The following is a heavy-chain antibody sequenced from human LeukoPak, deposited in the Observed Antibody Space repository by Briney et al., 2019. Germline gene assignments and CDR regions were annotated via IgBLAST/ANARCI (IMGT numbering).Heavy chain of an antibody. CDR3: ATGARPVAGTPKPYDY. Sequence: ASVKVSCKVSGYTLTELSMHWVRQAPGKGLEWMGGFDPEDGETIYAQKFQGRVTMTEDTSTDTAYMELGSLRSEDTAVYYCATGARPVAGTPKPYDYWGQGTLVTVSS. J-gene: IGHJ4*02. V-gene: IGHV1-24*01. CDR1: GYTLTELS. CDR2: FDPEDGET. D-gene: IGHD6-19*01.